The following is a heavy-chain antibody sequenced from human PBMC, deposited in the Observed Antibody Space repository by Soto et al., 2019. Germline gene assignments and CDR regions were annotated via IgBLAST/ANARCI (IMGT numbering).Heavy chain of an antibody. CDR2: IYHSGST. V-gene: IGHV4-4*02. CDR3: ARLGYCSGGSCYFLYNWFDP. D-gene: IGHD2-15*01. CDR1: GGSISSSNW. Sequence: TSETLSLTCAVSGGSISSSNWWSWVRQPPGKGLEWIGEIYHSGSTNYNPSLKSRVTISVDKSKNQFSLKLSSVTAADTAVYYCARLGYCSGGSCYFLYNWFDPWGQGTLVTVSS. J-gene: IGHJ5*02.